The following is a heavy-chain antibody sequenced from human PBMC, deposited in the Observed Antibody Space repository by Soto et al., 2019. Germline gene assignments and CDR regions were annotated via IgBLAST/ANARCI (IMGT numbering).Heavy chain of an antibody. Sequence: VHLVQSGAEVKKPGASVKVSCKASGYTFTNYYMHWVRQAPGQGLEWMGMINPRGGRTTYPQKFQGRVTRXTXTXXSTVYMELSSLRSEDTAVYYCARDLAEYYDDSNTPYNAFDIWGQGTMVTVSS. V-gene: IGHV1-46*03. J-gene: IGHJ3*02. CDR3: ARDLAEYYDDSNTPYNAFDI. D-gene: IGHD3-22*01. CDR1: GYTFTNYY. CDR2: INPRGGRT.